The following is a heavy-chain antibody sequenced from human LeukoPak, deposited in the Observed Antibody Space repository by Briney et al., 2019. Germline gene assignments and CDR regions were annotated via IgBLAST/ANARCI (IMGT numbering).Heavy chain of an antibody. CDR1: GFTFSSYD. V-gene: IGHV3-13*01. D-gene: IGHD3-22*01. CDR3: ARATPIEYDSSGYGGYGMDV. Sequence: GGSLRLSCAASGFTFSSYDMHWVRQATGKGLEWVSAICTAGDTYYPGSVKGRFTISRENAKNSLYLQMNSLRAGDTAVYYCARATPIEYDSSGYGGYGMDVWGQGTTVTVSS. J-gene: IGHJ6*02. CDR2: ICTAGDT.